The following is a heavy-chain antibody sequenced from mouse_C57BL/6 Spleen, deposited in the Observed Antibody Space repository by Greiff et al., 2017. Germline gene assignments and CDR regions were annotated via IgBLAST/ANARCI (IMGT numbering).Heavy chain of an antibody. CDR3: ARRAQAFDY. Sequence: VQLQQPGTELVKPGASVTLSCKASGYTFTSYWMHWVQQRPGQGLEWIGNINPSNGGTNYNEKFKSKATLTVDKSSSAAFMQLSSLTSEDAAVYYGARRAQAFDYWGQGTTLTVSA. D-gene: IGHD3-2*02. CDR1: GYTFTSYW. J-gene: IGHJ2*01. CDR2: INPSNGGT. V-gene: IGHV1-53*01.